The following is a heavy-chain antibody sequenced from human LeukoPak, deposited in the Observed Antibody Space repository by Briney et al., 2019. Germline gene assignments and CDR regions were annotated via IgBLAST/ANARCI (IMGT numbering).Heavy chain of an antibody. Sequence: ASVKVSCKASGYTFTSYAMNWVRQAPGQGLEWMGWINTNTGNPTYAQGFTGRFVFSLDTSVSTAYLQISSLKAEDTAVYYCARGKVRQWPVYYYYYYMDVWGKGTTVTVSS. D-gene: IGHD6-19*01. CDR1: GYTFTSYA. V-gene: IGHV7-4-1*02. CDR3: ARGKVRQWPVYYYYYYMDV. CDR2: INTNTGNP. J-gene: IGHJ6*03.